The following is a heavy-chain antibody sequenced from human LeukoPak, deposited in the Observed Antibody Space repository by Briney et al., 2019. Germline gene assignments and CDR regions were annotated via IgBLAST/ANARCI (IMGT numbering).Heavy chain of an antibody. CDR2: ISSGSTYR. CDR1: GFTLSNYG. D-gene: IGHD5-24*01. CDR3: ARDSERRDGFSLYFFDY. Sequence: GGSLRLSCAASGFTLSNYGMTWVRQAPGKGLEWVSSISSGSTYRYYADSVKGRFTISRDNAENSLFLQMDSLRAEDTALYYCARDSERRDGFSLYFFDYWGRGTPVTVSS. V-gene: IGHV3-21*01. J-gene: IGHJ4*02.